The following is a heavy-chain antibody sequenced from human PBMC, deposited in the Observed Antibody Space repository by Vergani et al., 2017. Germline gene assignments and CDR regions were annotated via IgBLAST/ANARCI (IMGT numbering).Heavy chain of an antibody. D-gene: IGHD2-2*01. CDR2: ISGSGGST. CDR3: ANSGHVVPAAMLRY. Sequence: EVQLLESGGGLVQPGGSLRLSCAASGFTFSSYAMSWVRQAPGKGLEWVSAISGSGGSTYYADSVKGRFTISRDNSKNTLYLQMNSLRAEDTAVYYCANSGHVVPAAMLRYWGQGTLVTVSS. V-gene: IGHV3-23*01. J-gene: IGHJ4*02. CDR1: GFTFSSYA.